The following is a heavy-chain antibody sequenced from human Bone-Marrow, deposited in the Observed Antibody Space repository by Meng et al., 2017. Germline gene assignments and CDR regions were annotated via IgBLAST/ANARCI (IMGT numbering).Heavy chain of an antibody. D-gene: IGHD3-22*01. CDR2: IWYDGSNK. CDR3: ARGGYYDSSYDAFDI. J-gene: IGHJ3*02. Sequence: GESLKISCAASGFTFSSYGMHWVRQAPGKGLEWVAVIWYDGSNKYYADSVKGRFTISRDNYKNTLYLQMNSLRAKDKAVYYCARGGYYDSSYDAFDIWGQGIMVTVSS. V-gene: IGHV3-33*01. CDR1: GFTFSSYG.